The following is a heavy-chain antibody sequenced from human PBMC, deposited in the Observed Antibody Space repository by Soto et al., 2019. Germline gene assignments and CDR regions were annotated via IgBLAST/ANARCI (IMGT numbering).Heavy chain of an antibody. Sequence: GGSLRLSCAASGFTFSSCSIHWVRQPPGKGLEWVALISYDGIHKDYADSVKGRFTLSRDNSKNTLFLQMSSLRVEDTAVYYCARTSLYGNNWYDSWGQGTLVTVSS. CDR3: ARTSLYGNNWYDS. CDR2: ISYDGIHK. D-gene: IGHD3-10*01. CDR1: GFTFSSCS. J-gene: IGHJ5*01. V-gene: IGHV3-30-3*01.